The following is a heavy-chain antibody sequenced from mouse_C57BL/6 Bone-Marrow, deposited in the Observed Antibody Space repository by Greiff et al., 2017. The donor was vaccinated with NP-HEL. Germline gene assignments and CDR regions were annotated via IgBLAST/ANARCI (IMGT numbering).Heavy chain of an antibody. Sequence: QVQLQQSGPELVKPGASVKISCKASGYSFTSYYIHWVKQRPGQGLEWIGWIYPGSGNTKYNEKFKGKATLTADTSSSTAYMQLSSLTSEDSAVYYCARGGLRQGYYFDYWGQGTTLTVSS. D-gene: IGHD2-4*01. CDR2: IYPGSGNT. J-gene: IGHJ2*01. V-gene: IGHV1-66*01. CDR1: GYSFTSYY. CDR3: ARGGLRQGYYFDY.